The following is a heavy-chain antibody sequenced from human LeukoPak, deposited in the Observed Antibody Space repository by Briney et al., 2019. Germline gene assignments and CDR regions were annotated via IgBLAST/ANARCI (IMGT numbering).Heavy chain of an antibody. CDR2: IYYSGST. V-gene: IGHV4-39*01. CDR3: ARHSRSGYGDYESAFDI. CDR1: GGSISNSSPYY. J-gene: IGHJ3*02. Sequence: SETLSLTCTVSGGSISNSSPYYWDWIRQPPGKGLEWIGTIYYSGSTSYNPSLTSRVTISVDTSKNQFSLKLRSVTAADTAVYYCARHSRSGYGDYESAFDIWGQGTMVTVSS. D-gene: IGHD5-12*01.